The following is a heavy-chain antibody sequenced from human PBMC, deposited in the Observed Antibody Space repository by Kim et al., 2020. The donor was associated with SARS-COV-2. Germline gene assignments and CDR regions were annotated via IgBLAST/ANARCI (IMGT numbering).Heavy chain of an antibody. CDR2: ISTNGGST. V-gene: IGHV3-64D*09. J-gene: IGHJ4*02. Sequence: GGSLRLSCSASGFTFSSYAMHWVRQAPGKGLEYVSAISTNGGSTDYTDSVKGRFTISRDNSKNTLYLQMSSLRAEDTAVYYCVKDTSRSDFWSGYYTNFDYWGQGTLVTVSS. CDR1: GFTFSSYA. D-gene: IGHD3-3*01. CDR3: VKDTSRSDFWSGYYTNFDY.